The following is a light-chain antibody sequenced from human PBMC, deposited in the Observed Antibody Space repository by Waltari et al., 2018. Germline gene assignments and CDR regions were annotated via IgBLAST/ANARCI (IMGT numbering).Light chain of an antibody. CDR2: EVS. J-gene: IGLJ3*02. CDR3: SSYTSSSTLSG. CDR1: SRDVGGYNY. Sequence: QSALTQPASVSGSPGQSITISCTGTSRDVGGYNYVSWYQQHPGKAPKLMIYEVSNRPSGVSNRFSGSKSGNTASLTISGLQAEDEADYYCSSYTSSSTLSGFGGGTKLTVL. V-gene: IGLV2-14*01.